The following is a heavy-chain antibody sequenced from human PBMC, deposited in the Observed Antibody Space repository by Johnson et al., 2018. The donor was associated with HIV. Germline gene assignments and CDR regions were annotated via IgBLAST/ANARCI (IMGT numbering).Heavy chain of an antibody. CDR2: IRYDGSNK. CDR1: GFTFSNYG. Sequence: QVQLVESGGGLVKPGGSLRLSCAASGFTFSNYGMHWVRQAPGKGLEWVTFIRYDGSNKYYADSVKGRFTISRDNAKNSLYLQMNSLRAEDTAVYYCARDSYGAFDIWGQGTMVTVSS. V-gene: IGHV3-30*02. CDR3: ARDSYGAFDI. J-gene: IGHJ3*02. D-gene: IGHD5-18*01.